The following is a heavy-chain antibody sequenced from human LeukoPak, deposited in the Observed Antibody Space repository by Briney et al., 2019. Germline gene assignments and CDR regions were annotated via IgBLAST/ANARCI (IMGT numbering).Heavy chain of an antibody. CDR3: ARALRQRGCRYGFAY. CDR2: INAYNGNT. CDR1: GYTFTSYG. V-gene: IGHV1-18*04. Sequence: ASVKVSCKASGYTFTSYGMSWVRQAPGQGLEWMGWINAYNGNTNYAQKVQGRVTMTTDTSTSTAYLELRSLRSDDTAVYYCARALRQRGCRYGFAYWGQGTLVTVSS. D-gene: IGHD5-18*01. J-gene: IGHJ4*02.